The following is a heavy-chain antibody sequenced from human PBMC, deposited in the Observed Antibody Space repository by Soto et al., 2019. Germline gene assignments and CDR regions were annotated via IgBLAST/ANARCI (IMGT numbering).Heavy chain of an antibody. CDR1: GFTFSSYA. CDR3: ARELERVFDY. Sequence: QVQLVESGRGVVQPGRSLRLSCAASGFTFSSYAMHWVRQAPGKGLEWVAVIEYDGRNKDYADYVKGRFTISRDNSKNTRYLQMNSRRIEDTALYYCARELERVFDYWGQGTLGTVSS. J-gene: IGHJ4*02. CDR2: IEYDGRNK. V-gene: IGHV3-30*04. D-gene: IGHD1-1*01.